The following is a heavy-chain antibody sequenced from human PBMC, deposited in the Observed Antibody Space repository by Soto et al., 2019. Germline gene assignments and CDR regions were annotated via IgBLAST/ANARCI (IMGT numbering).Heavy chain of an antibody. V-gene: IGHV3-23*01. J-gene: IGHJ4*02. D-gene: IGHD3-22*01. CDR1: GFAFRSYA. CDR2: ISGSGGST. CDR3: ATAAIIVVVSRVDY. Sequence: LILSGAASGFAFRSYAMSWVRHAPGKGLQRVSPISGSGGSTYYADSMKRRFTISSDNSKNTMYLKMNSLRAEDTPVYYCATAAIIVVVSRVDYRGQGTLVTVSS.